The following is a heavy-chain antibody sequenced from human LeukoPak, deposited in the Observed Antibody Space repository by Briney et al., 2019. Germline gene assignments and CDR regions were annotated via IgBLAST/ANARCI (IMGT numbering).Heavy chain of an antibody. CDR2: ISTTGTTI. CDR1: GFTVSSNY. CDR3: ARTQLDLDGFDI. V-gene: IGHV3-11*04. D-gene: IGHD1-1*01. J-gene: IGHJ3*02. Sequence: GGSLRLSCAASGFTVSSNYMSWVRQAPGKGLEWISYISTTGTTIHYADSVKGRFAISRDNARNSLYLQMNSLRGEDTAVYYCARTQLDLDGFDIWGQGTTVTIPS.